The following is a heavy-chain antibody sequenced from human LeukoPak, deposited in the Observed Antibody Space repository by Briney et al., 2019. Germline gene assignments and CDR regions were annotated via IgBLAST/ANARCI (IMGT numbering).Heavy chain of an antibody. V-gene: IGHV3-23*01. J-gene: IGHJ4*02. CDR2: ISGSGGST. CDR3: AKQKDIVVVIATFDY. D-gene: IGHD2-21*01. CDR1: GFAFSSYA. Sequence: GGSLRLSCAASGFAFSSYAMSWVRQAPGKGLEWVSAISGSGGSTYYADSVKGRFTISRDNSKNTLYLQMNSLRAEDTAVYYCAKQKDIVVVIATFDYWGQGTLVTVSS.